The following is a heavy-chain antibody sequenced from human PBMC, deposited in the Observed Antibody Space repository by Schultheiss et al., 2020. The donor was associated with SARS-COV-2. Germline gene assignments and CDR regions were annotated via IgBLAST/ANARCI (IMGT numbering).Heavy chain of an antibody. CDR1: GFTFSSYS. CDR3: ASGPHPQGWFDP. Sequence: GGSLRLSCAASGFTFSSYSMNWVRQAPGKGLEWVSSISSSSSYIYYADSVKGRFTISRDNAKNSLYLQMNSLRAEDTAVYYCASGPHPQGWFDPWGQGTLVTVSS. V-gene: IGHV3-21*01. CDR2: ISSSSSYI. J-gene: IGHJ5*02.